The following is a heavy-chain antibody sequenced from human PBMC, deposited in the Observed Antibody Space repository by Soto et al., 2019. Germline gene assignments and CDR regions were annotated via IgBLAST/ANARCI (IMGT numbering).Heavy chain of an antibody. V-gene: IGHV1-3*01. CDR2: INAASGDT. D-gene: IGHD6-13*01. CDR3: VRRHVSATGIDWFDP. J-gene: IGHJ5*02. CDR1: GYTFTSYG. Sequence: ASVKVSCKASGYTFTSYGIHWVRQAPGQRLEWMGWINAASGDTKYSPKFQGSVTITRDTSASTAYMELSSLRSEDTAVYYCVRRHVSATGIDWFDPWGQGTLVTVSS.